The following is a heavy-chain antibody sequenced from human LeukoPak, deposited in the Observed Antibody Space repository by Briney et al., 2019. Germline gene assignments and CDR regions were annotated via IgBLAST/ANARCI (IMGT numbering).Heavy chain of an antibody. D-gene: IGHD3-16*01. Sequence: SQTLSLTCTVSGGSIRSGSYYWSWIRQPAGKGLEWIGRIYTSGSTNYNPSLKSRVTISGDTSKNQFSLKLSSVTAADTAVYYCAREGVGELIDYWGQGTLVTVSS. J-gene: IGHJ4*02. CDR2: IYTSGST. CDR1: GGSIRSGSYY. CDR3: AREGVGELIDY. V-gene: IGHV4-61*02.